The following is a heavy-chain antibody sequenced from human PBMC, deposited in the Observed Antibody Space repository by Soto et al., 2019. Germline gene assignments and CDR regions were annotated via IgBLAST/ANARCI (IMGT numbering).Heavy chain of an antibody. D-gene: IGHD3-3*01. V-gene: IGHV4-34*01. CDR3: ARGGNYDFWSGYSDTDY. J-gene: IGHJ4*02. CDR2: INHSGST. Sequence: SETLSLTCAVYGGSFSGYYWSWIRQPPGKGLEWIGEINHSGSTNYNPSLKSRVTISVDTSENQFSLKLSSVTAADTAVYYCARGGNYDFWSGYSDTDYWGQGTLVTVSS. CDR1: GGSFSGYY.